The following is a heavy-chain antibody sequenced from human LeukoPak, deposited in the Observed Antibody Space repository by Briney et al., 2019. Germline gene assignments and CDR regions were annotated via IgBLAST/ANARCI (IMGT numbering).Heavy chain of an antibody. CDR2: IWYDGSNI. V-gene: IGHV3-33*01. CDR3: ARDPSPSTTWFPFDS. D-gene: IGHD2-2*01. Sequence: GGSLRLSCTASGFTFSNYGMHWVRQPPGKGLEWVTLIWYDGSNIYYADSVKGRFTISRDNANNTLYLHLNRPRAEDTAVYYCARDPSPSTTWFPFDSWGQGTLVTVSS. CDR1: GFTFSNYG. J-gene: IGHJ4*02.